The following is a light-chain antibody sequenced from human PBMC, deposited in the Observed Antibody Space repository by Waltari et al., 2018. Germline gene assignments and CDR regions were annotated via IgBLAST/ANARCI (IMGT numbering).Light chain of an antibody. Sequence: QSALTQPPSASGSPGQSVTISCTGTSRDAGGSKYVSWYQQHPGKVPKLMIYEVSKRPSGVPDRFSGSKSGNTASLTVSGLQAEDEADYYCSSYAGSIYVFGTGTKVTVL. J-gene: IGLJ1*01. V-gene: IGLV2-8*01. CDR1: SRDAGGSKY. CDR3: SSYAGSIYV. CDR2: EVS.